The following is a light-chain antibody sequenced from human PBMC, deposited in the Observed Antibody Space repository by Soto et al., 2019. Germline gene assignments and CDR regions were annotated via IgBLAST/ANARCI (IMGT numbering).Light chain of an antibody. CDR3: QQYKTYTYT. V-gene: IGKV1-5*03. CDR2: RAS. Sequence: DIQMTQSPSTLSASVGDRVTITCRASQSIDGWLAWYQQKPGKAPKLLIYRASSVESGVPSRFSGSGSGTEFTFTISSLQPDDVATYYCQQYKTYTYTFAQGTKLEIK. CDR1: QSIDGW. J-gene: IGKJ2*01.